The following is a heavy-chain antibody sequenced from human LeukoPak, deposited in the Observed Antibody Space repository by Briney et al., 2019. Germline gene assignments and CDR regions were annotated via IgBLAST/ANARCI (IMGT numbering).Heavy chain of an antibody. CDR2: INPDGRDT. J-gene: IGHJ1*01. V-gene: IGHV3-7*01. CDR3: TSWGDTTAEYFQR. D-gene: IGHD2-21*02. CDR1: GFKFDDYA. Sequence: GGSLRLSCAASGFKFDDYAVHWVRQAPGKGLEWVAHINPDGRDTYYVDSVKGRFTISRDNAQNSMYLQMNSLRVEDTAVYYCTSWGDTTAEYFQRWGQGTLVTVSS.